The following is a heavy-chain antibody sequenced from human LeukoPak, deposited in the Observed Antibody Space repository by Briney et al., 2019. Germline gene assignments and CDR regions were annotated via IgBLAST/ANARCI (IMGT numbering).Heavy chain of an antibody. CDR1: GGSISSGSYY. CDR2: IYYSGST. V-gene: IGHV4-31*03. J-gene: IGHJ4*02. CDR3: ARSMVRGPMGGY. Sequence: SETLSLTYTVSGGSISSGSYYWSWIRQHPGKGLEWIGYIYYSGSTYYNPSLKSRVTISVDTSKNQFSLKLSSVTAADTAVYYCARSMVRGPMGGYWGQGTLVTVSS. D-gene: IGHD3-10*01.